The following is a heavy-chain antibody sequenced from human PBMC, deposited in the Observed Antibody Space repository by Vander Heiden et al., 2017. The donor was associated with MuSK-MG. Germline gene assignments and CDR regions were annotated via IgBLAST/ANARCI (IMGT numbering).Heavy chain of an antibody. V-gene: IGHV3-21*01. D-gene: IGHD4-17*01. CDR2: ISSSSSYI. J-gene: IGHJ4*02. CDR3: AKDYGGNSVVVTFDY. Sequence: EVQLVESGGGLVKPAGSLRLSCAASGFTFSSYSMNWVRQAPGKGLEWVSSISSSSSYIYYADSVKGRFTISRDNAKNSLYLQMNSLRAEDTAVYYCAKDYGGNSVVVTFDYWGQGTLVTVSS. CDR1: GFTFSSYS.